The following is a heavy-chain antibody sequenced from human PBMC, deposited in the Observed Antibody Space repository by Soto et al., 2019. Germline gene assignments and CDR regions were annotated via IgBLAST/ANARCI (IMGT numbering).Heavy chain of an antibody. J-gene: IGHJ2*01. D-gene: IGHD2-15*01. V-gene: IGHV1-3*01. Sequence: GASVKVSCKGSGYTFTSYATHWVRQAPGQRLEWMGWINGGNGNTKYSQKFQGRVTISRDASARTAYMELSSVRSEDTAVYYCARFVTVVKSFHYWYFDLWGRGTLVTVSS. CDR3: ARFVTVVKSFHYWYFDL. CDR2: INGGNGNT. CDR1: GYTFTSYA.